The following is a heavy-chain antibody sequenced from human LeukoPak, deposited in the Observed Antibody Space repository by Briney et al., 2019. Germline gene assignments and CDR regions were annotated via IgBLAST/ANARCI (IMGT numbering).Heavy chain of an antibody. D-gene: IGHD2-2*01. CDR1: GGSISSSNW. Sequence: SETLSLTCAVSGGSISSSNWWSWVRQPPGKGLEWIGEIYHSGSTNYNPSLKSRVTISVDKSKNQFSLKLSSVTAADTAVYFCARAVPNCSSTSCYAAAYYYYMDVWGKGTTVTVSS. CDR2: IYHSGST. CDR3: ARAVPNCSSTSCYAAAYYYYMDV. J-gene: IGHJ6*03. V-gene: IGHV4-4*02.